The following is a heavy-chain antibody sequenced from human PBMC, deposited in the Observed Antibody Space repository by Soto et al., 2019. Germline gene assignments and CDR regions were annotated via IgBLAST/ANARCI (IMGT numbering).Heavy chain of an antibody. CDR2: HYSGGST. Sequence: SLRLSCALSVFSVSTNYLSWFRHAPGKGLEWVSVHYSGGSTYYADSVKGRFTISRDKSNNTLYLQMRRVRAEDTAVYFCARHRHPRGTVGATSPLDPWGQGTQVTVSS. CDR3: ARHRHPRGTVGATSPLDP. V-gene: IGHV3-53*01. D-gene: IGHD1-26*01. J-gene: IGHJ5*02. CDR1: VFSVSTNY.